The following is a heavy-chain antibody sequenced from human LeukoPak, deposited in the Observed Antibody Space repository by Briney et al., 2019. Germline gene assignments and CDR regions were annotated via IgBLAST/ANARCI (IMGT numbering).Heavy chain of an antibody. J-gene: IGHJ4*02. V-gene: IGHV3-30*03. CDR1: GFTFSSYG. Sequence: GGSLRLSCAASGFTFSSYGMHWVRQAPGKGLEWVAVISYDGSNKYYADSVKGRFTISRDNSKNTLYLQMNSLRAEDTAVYYCARGYGDEYYFDYWGQGTLVTVSS. D-gene: IGHD4-17*01. CDR3: ARGYGDEYYFDY. CDR2: ISYDGSNK.